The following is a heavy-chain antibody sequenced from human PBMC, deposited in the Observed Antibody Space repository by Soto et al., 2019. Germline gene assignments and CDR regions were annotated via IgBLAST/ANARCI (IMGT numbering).Heavy chain of an antibody. Sequence: WGSLRLSCAASGFTFSSYAMHWVRQAPGKGLEWVAVISYDGSNKYYADSVKGRFTISRDNSKNTLYLQMNSLRAEDTAVYYCARALTGTPDYWGQGTLVTVSS. CDR3: ARALTGTPDY. V-gene: IGHV3-30-3*01. D-gene: IGHD1-7*01. J-gene: IGHJ4*02. CDR1: GFTFSSYA. CDR2: ISYDGSNK.